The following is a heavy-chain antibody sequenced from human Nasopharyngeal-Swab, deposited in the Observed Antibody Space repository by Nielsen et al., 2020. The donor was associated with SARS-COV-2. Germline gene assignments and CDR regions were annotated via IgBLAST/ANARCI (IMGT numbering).Heavy chain of an antibody. D-gene: IGHD6-13*01. CDR1: GYTFTGYY. Sequence: ASVKVSCNASGYTFTGYYMHWVRQAPGQGLEWMGWINPNSGGTNYAQKFQGWVTMTRDTSISTAYMELSRLRSDDTAVYYCARLPRGSSSWYYFDYWGQGTLVNVSS. CDR3: ARLPRGSSSWYYFDY. V-gene: IGHV1-2*04. CDR2: INPNSGGT. J-gene: IGHJ4*02.